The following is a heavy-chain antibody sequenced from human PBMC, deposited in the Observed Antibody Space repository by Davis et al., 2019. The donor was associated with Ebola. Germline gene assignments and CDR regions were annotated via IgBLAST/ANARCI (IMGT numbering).Heavy chain of an antibody. Sequence: AASVKVSCKASGYTFTSYGISWVRQAPGQGLEWMGWISAYNGNTNYAQKLQGRVTITRDTSASTAYMELSSLRSEDTAVYYCARVGAVSYYYGMDVWGQGTTVTVSS. J-gene: IGHJ6*02. CDR3: ARVGAVSYYYGMDV. CDR1: GYTFTSYG. V-gene: IGHV1-18*01. D-gene: IGHD6-19*01. CDR2: ISAYNGNT.